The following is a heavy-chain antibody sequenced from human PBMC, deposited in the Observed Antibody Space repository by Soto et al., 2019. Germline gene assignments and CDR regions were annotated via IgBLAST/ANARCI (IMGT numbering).Heavy chain of an antibody. J-gene: IGHJ5*02. CDR2: IDGSGGIT. V-gene: IGHV3-23*01. Sequence: QLWHPGGGLYQPGGPLPPPGAASGLPFGTPALSWVRQAPGEGLGWVSTIDGSGGITYYADPVKGRFTISRDNSRNTVYLQMNSLRGDDTALYYCVKNSGWFNTWGQGALVTVSS. CDR3: VKNSGWFNT. CDR1: GLPFGTPA. D-gene: IGHD3-10*01.